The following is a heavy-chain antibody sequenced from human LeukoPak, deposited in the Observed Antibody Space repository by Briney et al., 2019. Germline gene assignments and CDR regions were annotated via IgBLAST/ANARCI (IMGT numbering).Heavy chain of an antibody. CDR3: ARLNNWNFNY. J-gene: IGHJ4*02. CDR2: FHNSGTS. D-gene: IGHD1-20*01. V-gene: IGHV4-59*01. CDR1: DDSISDYY. Sequence: SETLSLTCTVSDDSISDYYRGWIRRPPGKGLEWIGYFHNSGTSTYNPSLKSRVTISADTSKNQFSLKLNSLTTADTAVYYCARLNNWNFNYWGQGTLVTVSS.